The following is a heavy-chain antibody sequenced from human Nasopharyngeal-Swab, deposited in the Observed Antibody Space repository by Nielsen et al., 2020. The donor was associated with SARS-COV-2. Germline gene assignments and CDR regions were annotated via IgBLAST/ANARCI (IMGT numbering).Heavy chain of an antibody. Sequence: ASVQVSCKASGYTFTNYALNCLRQAPAQEREWMGWINTNTGNPTYDQGFTGRFVFSLDNSVSTAYLQLSGLKSEDTAVYRCAREGDASVPGTLFDYWGQGTQVTVSS. D-gene: IGHD6-19*01. CDR1: GYTFTNYA. CDR2: INTNTGNP. CDR3: AREGDASVPGTLFDY. V-gene: IGHV7-4-1*02. J-gene: IGHJ4*02.